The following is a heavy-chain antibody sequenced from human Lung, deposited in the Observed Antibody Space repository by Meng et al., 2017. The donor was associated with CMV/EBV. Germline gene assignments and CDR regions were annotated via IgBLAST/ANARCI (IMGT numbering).Heavy chain of an antibody. J-gene: IGHJ4*02. V-gene: IGHV5-51*01. CDR2: IYPGDSDS. CDR1: GYSFTSYW. D-gene: IGHD2-2*02. CDR3: ARRVRYWSSNNGYTLGFDY. Sequence: GESLKISCKASGYSFTSYWIGWVRQMPGKGLEWMGLIYPGDSDSRYSPSFQGQVTISADKSINTAYLQWSSLKASDNAMYYCARRVRYWSSNNGYTLGFDYWGQGTPVTVSS.